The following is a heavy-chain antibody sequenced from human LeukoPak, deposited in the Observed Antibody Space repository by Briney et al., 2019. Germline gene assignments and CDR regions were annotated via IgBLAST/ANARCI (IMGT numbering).Heavy chain of an antibody. CDR1: GGSFSGYY. CDR3: ASSRLYYYYMDV. Sequence: SETLSLTCAVYGGSFSGYYWSWIRQPPGKGLEWIGEINHSGSTNYNPSLKSRVTISVDTSKNQFSLKLSSVTAADTAVYYCASSRLYYYYMDVWGKGTTVTVSS. CDR2: INHSGST. V-gene: IGHV4-34*01. J-gene: IGHJ6*03.